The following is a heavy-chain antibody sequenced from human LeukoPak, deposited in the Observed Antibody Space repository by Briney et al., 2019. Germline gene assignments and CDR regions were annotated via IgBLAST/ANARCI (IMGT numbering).Heavy chain of an antibody. CDR1: GFTFSSYA. CDR3: AREWRIYYDFWSALLDY. CDR2: ISYDGSNK. D-gene: IGHD3-3*01. J-gene: IGHJ4*02. Sequence: GGSLRLSCAASGFTFSSYAMHWVRQAPGKGLEWVAVISYDGSNKYYADSVKGRFTISRDNSKNTLYLQMNSLRAEDTAVYYCAREWRIYYDFWSALLDYWGQGTLVTVSS. V-gene: IGHV3-30-3*01.